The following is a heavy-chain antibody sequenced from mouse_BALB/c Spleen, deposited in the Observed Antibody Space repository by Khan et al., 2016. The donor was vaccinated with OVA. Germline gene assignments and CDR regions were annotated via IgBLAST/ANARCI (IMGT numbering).Heavy chain of an antibody. D-gene: IGHD1-1*01. Sequence: EVKLEVSGGGLVKPGGSLKLSCAASGFAFSSYDMSWVRQTPEKRLEWVAFISIGGGTTYYPDTVKGRFTISRDNAKNTLYLQMNSLKSEDTAMYYCTRPHYYGSNYYFDYWGQGTTLTVSS. CDR3: TRPHYYGSNYYFDY. CDR2: ISIGGGTT. CDR1: GFAFSSYD. J-gene: IGHJ2*01. V-gene: IGHV5-12-1*01.